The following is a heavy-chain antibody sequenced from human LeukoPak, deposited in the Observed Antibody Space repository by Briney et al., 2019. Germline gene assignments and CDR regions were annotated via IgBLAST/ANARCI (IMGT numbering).Heavy chain of an antibody. CDR1: GDSVNSGYYY. J-gene: IGHJ6*02. CDR3: AREGITIFGQNYYYRVDV. CDR2: FYYRGTT. D-gene: IGHD3-3*01. V-gene: IGHV4-30-4*01. Sequence: SQTLSLICTVSGDSVNSGYYYWCWIRQSPGKGLGWVGNFYYRGTTDYKPSLKSRITISLDTSRNQFSLRVRSVTAADTAVYYCAREGITIFGQNYYYRVDVWGQGTTVTVSS.